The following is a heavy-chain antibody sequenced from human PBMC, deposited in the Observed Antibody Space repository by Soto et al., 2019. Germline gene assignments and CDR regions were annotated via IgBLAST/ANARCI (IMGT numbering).Heavy chain of an antibody. CDR3: ARGGRTAYQYYFDY. J-gene: IGHJ4*02. D-gene: IGHD2-2*01. Sequence: GGSLILSCAASGFTFSSYSMNWVRQAPGKGLEWVSSISSSSSYIYYADSVKGRFTISRDNAKNSLYLQMNSLRAEDTAVYYCARGGRTAYQYYFDYWGQGTLVTVSS. CDR2: ISSSSSYI. CDR1: GFTFSSYS. V-gene: IGHV3-21*01.